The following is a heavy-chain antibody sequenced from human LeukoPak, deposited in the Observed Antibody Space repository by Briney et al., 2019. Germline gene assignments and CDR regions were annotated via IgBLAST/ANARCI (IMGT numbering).Heavy chain of an antibody. CDR2: IIPIFVTE. CDR1: GRTFSSYA. D-gene: IGHD2-15*01. CDR3: AREVKDIVVVVAATPADYFDY. V-gene: IGHV1-69*05. J-gene: IGHJ4*02. Sequence: SVKVSCKASGRTFSSYATSWLRQAAGHGLEWLGRIIPIFVTENYAQKYQRRVTITTDESTRTAYMELSSLRSEDTAVYYCAREVKDIVVVVAATPADYFDYWGQGTLVTVSS.